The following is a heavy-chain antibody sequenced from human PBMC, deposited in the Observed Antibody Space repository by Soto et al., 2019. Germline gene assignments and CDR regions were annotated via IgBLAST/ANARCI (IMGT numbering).Heavy chain of an antibody. J-gene: IGHJ4*02. CDR1: GFTFSSYS. V-gene: IGHV3-48*02. D-gene: IGHD1-26*01. Sequence: XVSLLLSCAASGFTFSSYSMNWVRQAPGKGLEWVSYISSSSSTIYYADSVKGRFTISRDNAKNSLYLQMNSLRDEDTAVYYCARGAVGASESPFDYWGQGTLVTVSS. CDR3: ARGAVGASESPFDY. CDR2: ISSSSSTI.